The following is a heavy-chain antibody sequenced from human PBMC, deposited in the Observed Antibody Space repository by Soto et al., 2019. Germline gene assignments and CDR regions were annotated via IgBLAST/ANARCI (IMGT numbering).Heavy chain of an antibody. CDR3: ARGGGWVATPWFDP. Sequence: EVQLVESGGGLVQPGGSLRLSCAASGFTFSSYDMHWVRQATGKGLEWVSVIGTAGDTYYPGSVKGRFTICRENAKNSWNLQMTSLRAGDTAVYYCARGGGWVATPWFDPWGHGNLVTVSS. J-gene: IGHJ5*02. CDR1: GFTFSSYD. CDR2: IGTAGDT. D-gene: IGHD5-12*01. V-gene: IGHV3-13*04.